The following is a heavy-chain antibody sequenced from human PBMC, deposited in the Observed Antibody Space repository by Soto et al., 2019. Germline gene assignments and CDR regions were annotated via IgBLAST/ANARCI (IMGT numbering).Heavy chain of an antibody. V-gene: IGHV3-23*01. CDR3: AKAESPESDYHGMDV. CDR2: ISGSGGST. Sequence: GGSLRLSCAASGFTFSSYAMSWVRQAPGKGLEWVSAISGSGGSTYYADSVKGRFTISRDNSKNTLYLQMNSLRAEDTAVYYCAKAESPESDYHGMDVWGQGTTVTVSS. CDR1: GFTFSSYA. J-gene: IGHJ6*02. D-gene: IGHD3-3*01.